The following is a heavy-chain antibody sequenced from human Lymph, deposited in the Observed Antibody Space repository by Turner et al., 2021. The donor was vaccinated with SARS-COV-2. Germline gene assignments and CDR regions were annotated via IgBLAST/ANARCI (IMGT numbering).Heavy chain of an antibody. Sequence: QVQLVQSGAEVKKPGSSVKVSCKASGGTFSSHAISWVRQAPGQGFEWMGGILPILGMANHAQKFQGRVTITAEKSTSTAYMELSNLSSEDTAVYYWASAGGGRYFYFDYWGQGTLVTVSS. V-gene: IGHV1-69*10. D-gene: IGHD1-26*01. J-gene: IGHJ4*02. CDR2: ILPILGMA. CDR1: GGTFSSHA. CDR3: ASAGGGRYFYFDY.